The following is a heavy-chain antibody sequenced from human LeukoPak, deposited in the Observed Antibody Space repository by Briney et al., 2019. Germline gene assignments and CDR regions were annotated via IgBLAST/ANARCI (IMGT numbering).Heavy chain of an antibody. CDR2: ISAYNSKT. Sequence: AATVKVSCTVSGFTFTSYGISWGRQAPGPRVEWVGWISAYNSKTNYAQNLHGRVTMTTDTSTSTAYVELRSLRADDTAVYYCARDYCSSTRGYMAFDPWGQGTLVTVSS. J-gene: IGHJ5*02. CDR1: GFTFTSYG. V-gene: IGHV1-18*01. CDR3: ARDYCSSTRGYMAFDP. D-gene: IGHD2-2*02.